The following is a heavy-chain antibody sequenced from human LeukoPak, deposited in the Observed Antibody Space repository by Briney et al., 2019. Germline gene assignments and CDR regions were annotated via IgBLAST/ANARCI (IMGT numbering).Heavy chain of an antibody. CDR1: GFTFSSYA. CDR3: AKDSLYSSSWYGVNWFDP. Sequence: SGGSLRLSCAASGFTFSSYAMHWVRQAPGKGLEWVAVISYDGSNKYYADSVKGRFTISRDNSKNTLYLQMNSLRVEDTAVYYCAKDSLYSSSWYGVNWFDPWGQGTLVTVSS. J-gene: IGHJ5*02. D-gene: IGHD6-13*01. CDR2: ISYDGSNK. V-gene: IGHV3-30*04.